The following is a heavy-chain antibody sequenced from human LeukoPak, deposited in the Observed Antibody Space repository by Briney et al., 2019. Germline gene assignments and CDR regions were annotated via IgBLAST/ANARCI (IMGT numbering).Heavy chain of an antibody. CDR1: GGPISSYY. Sequence: SETLSLTCTVSGGPISSYYWSWIRQPPGKGLEWIGYIYYSGSTNYNPSLKSRVTISVDTSKNQFSLKLSSVTAADTAVYYCARLVYDTSDYYYFDHWGQGTLVTVSS. D-gene: IGHD3-22*01. CDR2: IYYSGST. J-gene: IGHJ4*02. V-gene: IGHV4-59*08. CDR3: ARLVYDTSDYYYFDH.